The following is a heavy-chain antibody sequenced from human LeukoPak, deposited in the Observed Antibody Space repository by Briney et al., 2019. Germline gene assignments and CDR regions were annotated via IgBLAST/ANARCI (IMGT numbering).Heavy chain of an antibody. V-gene: IGHV3-23*01. CDR1: GFTFSSYA. Sequence: GGSLRLSCAASGFTFSSYAMTWVRQAPGKGLEWVSVISGSGGNTYSADSVKGRFTISRDNSKNTLYLQMNSLRAEDTAVYYCARRYFDYWGQGTLVTVSS. J-gene: IGHJ4*02. CDR2: ISGSGGNT. CDR3: ARRYFDY.